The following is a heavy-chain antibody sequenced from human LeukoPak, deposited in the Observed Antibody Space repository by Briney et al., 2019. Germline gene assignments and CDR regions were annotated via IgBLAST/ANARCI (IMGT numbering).Heavy chain of an antibody. CDR3: ARGRIAAAGTVGCAFDI. CDR2: IIPIFGTA. CDR1: GYTFTGYY. J-gene: IGHJ3*02. D-gene: IGHD6-13*01. Sequence: GASVKVSCKASGYTFTGYYIHWVRQAPGQGLEWMGGIIPIFGTANYAQKFQGRVTITADESTSTAYMELSSLRSEDTAVYYCARGRIAAAGTVGCAFDIWGQGTMVTVSS. V-gene: IGHV1-69*13.